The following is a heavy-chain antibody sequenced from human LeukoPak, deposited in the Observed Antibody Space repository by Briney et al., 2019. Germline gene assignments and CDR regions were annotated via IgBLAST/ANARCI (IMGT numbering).Heavy chain of an antibody. Sequence: PGGSLRLSCAASGFTFSSYAMSWVRQAPGKGLEWVSAISGSGGSTYYADSVKGRFTISRDNSKNTLYLQMNSLRAEDTAVYYCAKGRPGYCSSTSCPGDAFDIWGQGTMDTVSS. V-gene: IGHV3-23*01. J-gene: IGHJ3*02. D-gene: IGHD2-2*01. CDR2: ISGSGGST. CDR1: GFTFSSYA. CDR3: AKGRPGYCSSTSCPGDAFDI.